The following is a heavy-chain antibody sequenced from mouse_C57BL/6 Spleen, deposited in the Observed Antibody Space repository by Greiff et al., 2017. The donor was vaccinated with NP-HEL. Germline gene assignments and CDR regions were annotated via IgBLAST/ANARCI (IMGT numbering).Heavy chain of an antibody. V-gene: IGHV1-85*01. J-gene: IGHJ4*01. CDR1: GYTFTSYD. Sequence: QVQLKESGPELVKPGASVKLSCKASGYTFTSYDINWVKQRPGQGLEWIGWIYPRDGSTKYNEKFKGKATLTVDTSSSTAYMELHSLTSEDSAVYFCARVGYYYGSTYAMDYWGQGTSVTVSS. CDR3: ARVGYYYGSTYAMDY. CDR2: IYPRDGST. D-gene: IGHD1-1*01.